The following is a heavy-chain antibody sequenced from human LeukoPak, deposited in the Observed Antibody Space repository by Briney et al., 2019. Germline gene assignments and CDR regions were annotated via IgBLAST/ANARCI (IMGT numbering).Heavy chain of an antibody. D-gene: IGHD6-19*01. CDR1: GFTFSSYA. CDR3: VKGAQWLVQYYFDY. CDR2: ISSNGGST. Sequence: PGGSLRLSCAASGFTFSSYAMHWVRQAPGTGLEYVSAISSNGGSTYYADSVKGRFTISRDNSKNTLYLQMSSLRAEDTAVYYCVKGAQWLVQYYFDYWGQGTLVTVSS. J-gene: IGHJ4*02. V-gene: IGHV3-64D*06.